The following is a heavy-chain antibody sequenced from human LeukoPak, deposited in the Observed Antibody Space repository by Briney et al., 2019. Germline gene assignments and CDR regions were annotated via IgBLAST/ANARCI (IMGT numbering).Heavy chain of an antibody. D-gene: IGHD2-2*01. CDR2: ISGYNGNT. Sequence: ASVKVSCKGSGYSFNNYGISWVRQAPGQGLEWMGWISGYNGNTNYAQMIQGTVTMTTDTSTSTAYMEVRSLRSDDTAMYYCARDVGDIVTIPAAISVPWGQGTLVTVSS. V-gene: IGHV1-18*01. J-gene: IGHJ5*02. CDR3: ARDVGDIVTIPAAISVP. CDR1: GYSFNNYG.